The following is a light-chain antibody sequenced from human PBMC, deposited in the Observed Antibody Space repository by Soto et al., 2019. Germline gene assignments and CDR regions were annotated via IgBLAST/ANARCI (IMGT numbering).Light chain of an antibody. J-gene: IGLJ2*01. V-gene: IGLV2-14*01. CDR3: SSYTSSITHVV. Sequence: QSALTQPASVSGSPGQSITISCTGTSSDVGGYNYVSWYQQHPGKAPKLMIYDVSNRPSGVSNRVSGSKSGNTASLTISGLQAEDEADYYCSSYTSSITHVVFGGGTKLTVL. CDR2: DVS. CDR1: SSDVGGYNY.